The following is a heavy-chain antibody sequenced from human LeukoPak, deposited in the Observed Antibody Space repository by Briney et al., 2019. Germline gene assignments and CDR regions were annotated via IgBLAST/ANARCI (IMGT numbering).Heavy chain of an antibody. CDR1: GFTFSRYW. CDR3: ARKVGGHDFWSGYYTGPLDY. D-gene: IGHD3-3*01. V-gene: IGHV3-7*01. J-gene: IGHJ4*02. CDR2: IKQDGSEK. Sequence: GGSLRLSCAASGFTFSRYWMSWVRQAPGKELEWVANIKQDGSEKYYVDSVKGRFTISRDNAKNSLYLQMNSLRAEDTAVYYCARKVGGHDFWSGYYTGPLDYWGQGTLVTVSS.